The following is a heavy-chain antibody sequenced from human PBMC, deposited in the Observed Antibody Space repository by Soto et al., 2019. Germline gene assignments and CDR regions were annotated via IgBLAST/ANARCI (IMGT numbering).Heavy chain of an antibody. J-gene: IGHJ6*03. Sequence: GGSLRLSCAASGFTFSSYSMNWVRQAPGKGLVWVSYISSSSSTIYYADSVKGRFTISRDNAKNSLYLQMNSLRAEDTAVYYCARDTFMVRGALYYYYYMDVWGKGTTVTVSS. CDR3: ARDTFMVRGALYYYYYMDV. D-gene: IGHD3-10*01. CDR1: GFTFSSYS. V-gene: IGHV3-48*01. CDR2: ISSSSSTI.